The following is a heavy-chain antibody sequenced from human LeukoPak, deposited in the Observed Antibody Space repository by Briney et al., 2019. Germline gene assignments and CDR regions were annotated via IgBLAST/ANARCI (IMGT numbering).Heavy chain of an antibody. V-gene: IGHV3-11*04. J-gene: IGHJ4*02. Sequence: GGSLRLSCAASGFTFSDYYMSWIRQAPGKGLEWVSYISSSGSTIYYADSVKGQFTISRDNAKNSLYLQMNSLRAEDTAVYYCARGMLPSDYYGSGLWYWGQGTLVTVSS. CDR2: ISSSGSTI. CDR3: ARGMLPSDYYGSGLWY. CDR1: GFTFSDYY. D-gene: IGHD3-10*01.